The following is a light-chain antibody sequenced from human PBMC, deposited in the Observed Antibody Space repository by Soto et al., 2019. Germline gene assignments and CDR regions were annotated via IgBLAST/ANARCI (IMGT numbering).Light chain of an antibody. Sequence: ECVLTQSPGTLSLSPGERANLPCRASQTVRNNYLAWYQQKPGQAPRLLIYDASSRATGIPDRFSGGGSGTDFALTISRLEPEDFAVYYCQQFSSYPLTFGGGTKVDIK. CDR2: DAS. CDR3: QQFSSYPLT. J-gene: IGKJ4*01. CDR1: QTVRNNY. V-gene: IGKV3-20*01.